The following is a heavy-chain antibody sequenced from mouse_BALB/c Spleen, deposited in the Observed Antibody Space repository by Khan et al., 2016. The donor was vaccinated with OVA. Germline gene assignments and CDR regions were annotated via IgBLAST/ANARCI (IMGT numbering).Heavy chain of an antibody. Sequence: QVQLKESGPGLVAPSQSLSITCTVYGYSLTRYGVHWVRQPPGKGLEWLGLIWAGGSTNYYWALMSRLSLSIDNSKSIVFLIMISLQTDDTALYYGARSKYFASYWGQGTTLTVSS. CDR3: ARSKYFASY. CDR2: IWAGGST. D-gene: IGHD6-2*01. V-gene: IGHV2-9*02. CDR1: GYSLTRYG. J-gene: IGHJ2*01.